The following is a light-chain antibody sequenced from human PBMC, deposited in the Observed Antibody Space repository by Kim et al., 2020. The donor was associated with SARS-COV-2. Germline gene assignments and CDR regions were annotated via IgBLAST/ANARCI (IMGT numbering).Light chain of an antibody. Sequence: RSLSPGERPTLSCRASQSVSSYLAWYQQKPGQAPRLLIYDASNRATGIPARFSGSGSGTDFTLTISSLEPEDFAVYYCQQRSNWPSFGGGTKVDIK. CDR2: DAS. V-gene: IGKV3-11*01. J-gene: IGKJ4*01. CDR1: QSVSSY. CDR3: QQRSNWPS.